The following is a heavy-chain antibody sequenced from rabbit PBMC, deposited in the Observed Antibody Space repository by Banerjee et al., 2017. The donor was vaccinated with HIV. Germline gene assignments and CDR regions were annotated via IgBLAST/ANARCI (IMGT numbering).Heavy chain of an antibody. CDR1: GFSFSSSYY. J-gene: IGHJ4*01. V-gene: IGHV1S43*01. Sequence: QQLEESGGGLVKPGGTLTLTCKASGFSFSSSYYMCWVRQAPGKGLEWIGCIYTGSGSTWSANWVNGRFTISRSTSLNTVDLEMTSLTAADTATYFCARDVVAGDGYALWGPGTLVTVS. CDR3: ARDVVAGDGYAL. CDR2: IYTGSGST. D-gene: IGHD6-1*01.